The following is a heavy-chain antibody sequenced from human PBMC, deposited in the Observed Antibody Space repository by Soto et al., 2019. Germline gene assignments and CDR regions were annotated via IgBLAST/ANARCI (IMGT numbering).Heavy chain of an antibody. J-gene: IGHJ6*02. CDR2: ISGSGGST. CDR3: AESTLGATIDGYYYYVMDV. CDR1: GFTFSSYA. Sequence: GGSLRLSCAASGFTFSSYAMSWVRQAPXKGLEWVSAISGSGGSTYYADSVKGRFTISRDNSKNTLYLQMNSLRAEDTAVYYCAESTLGATIDGYYYYVMDVWGQGTTVTVYS. V-gene: IGHV3-23*01. D-gene: IGHD1-26*01.